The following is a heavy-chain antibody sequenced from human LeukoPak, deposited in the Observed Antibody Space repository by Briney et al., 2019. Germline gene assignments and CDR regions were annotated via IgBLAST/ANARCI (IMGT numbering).Heavy chain of an antibody. V-gene: IGHV4-30-4*01. D-gene: IGHD3-22*01. J-gene: IGHJ2*01. CDR3: ARDRNYYDSSGYPTPNWYFDL. CDR2: IYYSGST. Sequence: SETLSLTCTVSGGSISSGDYYWSWIRQPPGKGLEWIGYIYYSGSTYYNPSLKSRVTISVDTSKNHFSLKLSSVTAADTAVYYCARDRNYYDSSGYPTPNWYFDLWGRGTLVTVSS. CDR1: GGSISSGDYY.